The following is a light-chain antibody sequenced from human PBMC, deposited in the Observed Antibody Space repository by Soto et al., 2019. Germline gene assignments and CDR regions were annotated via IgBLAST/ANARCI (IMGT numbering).Light chain of an antibody. J-gene: IGLJ2*01. Sequence: QSALTQPASVSGSPGQSITISCTGTSSDVGGYNYVSWYQQHPGTAPKLMIYDVSNRPSGVSNRFSGSKSGNTASLTISGLQAEDEADYYCNSYTSSTTLLFGGGTKVTVL. CDR2: DVS. CDR1: SSDVGGYNY. V-gene: IGLV2-14*03. CDR3: NSYTSSTTLL.